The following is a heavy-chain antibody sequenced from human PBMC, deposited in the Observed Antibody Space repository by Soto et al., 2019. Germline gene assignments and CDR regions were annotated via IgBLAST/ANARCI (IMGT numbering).Heavy chain of an antibody. CDR1: GFSLTTRGVG. Sequence: QITLKESGPTLVKPTQTLTLTCTFSGFSLTTRGVGVGWIRQPPGKALECLALIYWDDDKRYSPSLQSRLSITKDTSTNQVVRTMTNVYPVDTATYYCAHIPNYYQYAWFDPWGQGTLVSVSS. V-gene: IGHV2-5*02. CDR2: IYWDDDK. CDR3: AHIPNYYQYAWFDP. J-gene: IGHJ5*02. D-gene: IGHD3-16*01.